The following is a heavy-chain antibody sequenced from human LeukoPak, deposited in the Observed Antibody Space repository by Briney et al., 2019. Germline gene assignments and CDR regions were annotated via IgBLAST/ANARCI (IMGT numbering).Heavy chain of an antibody. CDR3: ARGMNFDY. J-gene: IGHJ4*02. Sequence: SETLSLTCTVSGGSISSGSYYWGWLRQPPGKGLEWIGSIYYSGSTYYSPSLKSRVTISVDTSKNQFSLKLHSVTAADTAVYYCARGMNFDYWGQGTLVTVSS. V-gene: IGHV4-39*07. CDR1: GGSISSGSYY. CDR2: IYYSGST.